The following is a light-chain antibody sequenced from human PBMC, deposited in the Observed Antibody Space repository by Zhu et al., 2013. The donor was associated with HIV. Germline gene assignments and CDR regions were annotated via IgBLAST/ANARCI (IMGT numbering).Light chain of an antibody. CDR1: QGINSA. Sequence: AIQLTQSPSSLSASVGDRVTITCRASQGINSALAWYQQKPGKAPKLLIYDASSLESGVPSRFSGSGSGTEFTLTISSLQPEDFATYYCLQHNSYPRSFGQGTKLEIK. V-gene: IGKV1-13*02. CDR2: DAS. J-gene: IGKJ2*03. CDR3: LQHNSYPRS.